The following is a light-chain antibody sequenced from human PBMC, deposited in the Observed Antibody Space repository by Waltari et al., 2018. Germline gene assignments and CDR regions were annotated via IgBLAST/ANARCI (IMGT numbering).Light chain of an antibody. CDR2: DVT. V-gene: IGLV2-11*01. J-gene: IGLJ2*01. CDR1: SSDVGAYNY. Sequence: QSVLTQPRSVSGSPGQSVTVSCTGTSSDVGAYNYVSWYQQHPGKAPKLMIYDVTKRPSGVPDRFSASKSGSTASLTISGLQADDEAEYFCCSYAGSYTLVFGGGTKLTVL. CDR3: CSYAGSYTLV.